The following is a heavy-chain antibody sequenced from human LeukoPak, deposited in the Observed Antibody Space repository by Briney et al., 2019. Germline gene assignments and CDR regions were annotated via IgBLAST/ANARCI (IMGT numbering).Heavy chain of an antibody. CDR3: AREGSSSWYVDAFDI. J-gene: IGHJ3*02. CDR1: GGSISSYY. CDR2: IYTSGST. D-gene: IGHD6-13*01. V-gene: IGHV4-4*07. Sequence: SETLSLTCTVSGGSISSYYWSWIRQPAGKGLEWIGRIYTSGSTNYNPSLKSRVTMSVDTSRNQFSLKLSSVTAADTAVYYCAREGSSSWYVDAFDIWGQGTMVTVSS.